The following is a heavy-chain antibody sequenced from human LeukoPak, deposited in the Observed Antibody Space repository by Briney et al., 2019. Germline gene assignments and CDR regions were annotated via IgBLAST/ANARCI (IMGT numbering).Heavy chain of an antibody. J-gene: IGHJ4*02. V-gene: IGHV1-2*06. CDR3: ARGGAHKDYNLNY. Sequence: ASVTVSCKASGYTFTGYYMHWVRQAPGQGLEWMGRINPNSGGTNYAQKFQGRVTMTRDTSISTAYMELSRLRSDDTAVYYCARGGAHKDYNLNYWGQGTLVTVSS. CDR1: GYTFTGYY. CDR2: INPNSGGT. D-gene: IGHD5-24*01.